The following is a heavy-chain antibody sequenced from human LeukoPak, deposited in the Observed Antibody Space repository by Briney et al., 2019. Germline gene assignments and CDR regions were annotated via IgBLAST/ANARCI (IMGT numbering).Heavy chain of an antibody. V-gene: IGHV4-61*05. J-gene: IGHJ4*02. CDR2: IYYSEST. Sequence: PSETLSLTCTVSGGSISSGGYYWSWIRQHPGKGLEWIGYIYYSESTNYNPSLKSRVTMFEDKSKNQFSLRLYSVTVADTAVYYCARHFAYSSSSYFDYWGQGSLVTVSS. D-gene: IGHD6-6*01. CDR1: GGSISSGGYY. CDR3: ARHFAYSSSSYFDY.